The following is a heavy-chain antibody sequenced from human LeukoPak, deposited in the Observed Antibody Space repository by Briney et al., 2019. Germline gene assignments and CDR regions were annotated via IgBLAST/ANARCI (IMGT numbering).Heavy chain of an antibody. V-gene: IGHV4-59*01. CDR2: IDSSEST. CDR3: ARRFIPGDAFDI. J-gene: IGHJ3*02. Sequence: SETLSLTCTVSDGSISRYYWSWIRQPPGEGLEWIGHIDSSESTNYNPSLKSRVTIYIDTTKNKLSLHLSSVTAADTAVYYCARRFIPGDAFDIWGQGAMVTVSS. CDR1: DGSISRYY.